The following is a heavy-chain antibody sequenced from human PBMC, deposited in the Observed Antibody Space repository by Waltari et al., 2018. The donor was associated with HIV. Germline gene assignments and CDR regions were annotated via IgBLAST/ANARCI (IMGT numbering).Heavy chain of an antibody. CDR2: SYSSGST. CDR3: ARARVRSGYGLYYYYGLDV. J-gene: IGHJ6*02. V-gene: IGHV4-61*02. CDR1: GASISSGNTY. D-gene: IGHD5-12*01. Sequence: QVQLQESGPGLVKPSQTLSLTCTVSGASISSGNTYWSWIRQPAGKGLAWLGRSYSSGSTNYNPSLNSRVTISLDTSKNQFSLKLTSVTAADTAVYYCARARVRSGYGLYYYYGLDVWGQGTTVTVSS.